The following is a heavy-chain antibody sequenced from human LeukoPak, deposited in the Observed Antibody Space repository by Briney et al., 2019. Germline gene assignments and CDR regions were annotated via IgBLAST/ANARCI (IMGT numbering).Heavy chain of an antibody. CDR2: IYHSGST. Sequence: SETLSLTCTVSGGSISSSDYSWGWIRQPPGRGLEWIGSIYHSGSTYYNPSLKSRVTISVDTSKNQFSLKLSSVTAADTAVYYCSRGAPNIYYFDSWGQGTLVTVSS. J-gene: IGHJ4*02. D-gene: IGHD2/OR15-2a*01. V-gene: IGHV4-39*07. CDR1: GGSISSSDYS. CDR3: SRGAPNIYYFDS.